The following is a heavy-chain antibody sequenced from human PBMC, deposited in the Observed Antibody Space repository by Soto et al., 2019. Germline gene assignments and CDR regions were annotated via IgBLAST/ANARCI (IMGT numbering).Heavy chain of an antibody. J-gene: IGHJ4*02. V-gene: IGHV3-23*01. CDR3: AKYSLGSLPLPSFYYFDY. D-gene: IGHD3-16*02. Sequence: EVQLLESGGGLVQPGGSLRLSCAASGFTFGNYAFSWVRQAPGKGLEWVSVISGGGDATYYPDSVKGRFTTSRDNSKNTVYLQMNSLRYEYTAVYYCAKYSLGSLPLPSFYYFDYWGQGTLVTVSS. CDR1: GFTFGNYA. CDR2: ISGGGDAT.